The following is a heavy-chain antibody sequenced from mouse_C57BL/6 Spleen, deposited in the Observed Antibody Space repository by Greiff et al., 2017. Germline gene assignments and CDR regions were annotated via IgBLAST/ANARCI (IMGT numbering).Heavy chain of an antibody. CDR3: ARDGSSYGAMDD. Sequence: QVQLQQSGPELVKPGASVKISCKASGYAFSSSWMNWVKQRPGKGLEWIGRIYPGDGDTNYNGKFKGKATLTADKSSSTAYMQLSSLTSEDSAVYFCARDGSSYGAMDDWGQGTSVTVSS. J-gene: IGHJ4*01. V-gene: IGHV1-82*01. D-gene: IGHD1-1*01. CDR1: GYAFSSSW. CDR2: IYPGDGDT.